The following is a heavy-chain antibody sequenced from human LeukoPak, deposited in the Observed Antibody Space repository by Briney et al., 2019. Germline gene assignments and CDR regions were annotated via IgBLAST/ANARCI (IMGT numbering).Heavy chain of an antibody. J-gene: IGHJ3*02. V-gene: IGHV5-51*01. D-gene: IGHD1-26*01. Sequence: GESLKISCKGSGYDFTSYWTGWVRQMPGKGLEWMGIIYPGDSDTKYSPSFQGQVTISADKSISTAYLQWSSLKASDTAMYYCARDRIVGATYNAFDIWGQGTMVTVSS. CDR2: IYPGDSDT. CDR3: ARDRIVGATYNAFDI. CDR1: GYDFTSYW.